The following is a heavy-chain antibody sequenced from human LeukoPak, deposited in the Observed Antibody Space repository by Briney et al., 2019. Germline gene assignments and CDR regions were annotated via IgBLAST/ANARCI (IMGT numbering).Heavy chain of an antibody. V-gene: IGHV3-23*01. J-gene: IGHJ4*02. CDR2: ITADGGST. CDR1: GFTFRSYA. Sequence: GGSLRLSCAVSGFTFRSYAMNWVRQAPGKGLEWVAAITADGGSTHYTTSVKGRFIISRDTPKNTLSLQMNNLRAEDTAVYYCARRAGAYSHPYDYWGQGTLVTVSS. D-gene: IGHD4/OR15-4a*01. CDR3: ARRAGAYSHPYDY.